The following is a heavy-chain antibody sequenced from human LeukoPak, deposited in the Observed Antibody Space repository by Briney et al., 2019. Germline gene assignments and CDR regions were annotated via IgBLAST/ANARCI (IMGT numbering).Heavy chain of an antibody. Sequence: PSETLSLTCAVYGGSFSGYYWSWIRQPPGKGLEWIGEINHSGSTNYNASLKSRVTISVDTSKNQFSLKLSSVTAADTAVYYCARGLRWLQSNRGFDYWGQGTLVTVSS. D-gene: IGHD5-24*01. CDR1: GGSFSGYY. CDR3: ARGLRWLQSNRGFDY. V-gene: IGHV4-34*01. J-gene: IGHJ4*02. CDR2: INHSGST.